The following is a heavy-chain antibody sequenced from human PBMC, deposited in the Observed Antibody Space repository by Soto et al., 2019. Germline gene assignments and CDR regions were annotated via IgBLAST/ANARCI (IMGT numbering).Heavy chain of an antibody. Sequence: SLRLSCAASGFTFSSYGMHWVRQAPGKGLEWVAVIWYDGSNKYYADSVKGRFTISRDNSKNTLYLQMNSLRAEDTAVYYCAREPPKNPLDYWGQGTLVTVSS. V-gene: IGHV3-33*01. CDR2: IWYDGSNK. CDR3: AREPPKNPLDY. J-gene: IGHJ4*02. CDR1: GFTFSSYG.